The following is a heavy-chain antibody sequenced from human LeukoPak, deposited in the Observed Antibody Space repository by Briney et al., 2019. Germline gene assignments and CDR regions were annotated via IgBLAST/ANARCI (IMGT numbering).Heavy chain of an antibody. D-gene: IGHD2-2*01. Sequence: GGSLRLSCAASGFTFSSYAMSRVRQAPGKGLEWVSAISGSGGSTYYADSVKGRFTISRDNSKNTLYLQMNSLRAEDTAVYYCAKAESSSTSLYWGQGTLVTVSS. J-gene: IGHJ4*02. CDR2: ISGSGGST. V-gene: IGHV3-23*01. CDR1: GFTFSSYA. CDR3: AKAESSSTSLY.